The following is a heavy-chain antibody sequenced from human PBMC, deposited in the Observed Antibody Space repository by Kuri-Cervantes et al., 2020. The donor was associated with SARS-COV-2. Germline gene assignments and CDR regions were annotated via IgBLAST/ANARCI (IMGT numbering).Heavy chain of an antibody. Sequence: GESLKISCAVSGFTFGHYAMHWVRQPPGKGLEWLAVVPYDGNTQYYADPVKGRFTISRDNSANTLYLQMDSLTYEDTAVYFCARSGVVTDYFDSWGQGTLVSVSS. CDR3: ARSGVVTDYFDS. J-gene: IGHJ4*02. D-gene: IGHD2-21*02. CDR2: VPYDGNTQ. V-gene: IGHV3-30*04. CDR1: GFTFGHYA.